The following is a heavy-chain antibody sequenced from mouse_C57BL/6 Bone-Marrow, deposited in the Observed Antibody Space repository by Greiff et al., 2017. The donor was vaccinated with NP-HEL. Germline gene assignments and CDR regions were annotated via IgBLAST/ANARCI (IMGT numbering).Heavy chain of an antibody. Sequence: DVMLVESGGGLVQPGGSLKLSCAASGFTFSDYYMYWVRQTPEKRLEWVAYISNGGGSTYYPDTVKGRFTISRDNAKNTLYLQMSRLKSEDTAMYYCARHIRAYYSRDYAMDYWGQGTSVTVSS. D-gene: IGHD2-5*01. CDR2: ISNGGGST. V-gene: IGHV5-12*01. CDR3: ARHIRAYYSRDYAMDY. CDR1: GFTFSDYY. J-gene: IGHJ4*01.